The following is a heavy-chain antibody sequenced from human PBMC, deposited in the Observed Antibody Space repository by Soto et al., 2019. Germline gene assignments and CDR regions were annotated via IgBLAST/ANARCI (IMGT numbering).Heavy chain of an antibody. V-gene: IGHV4-34*01. CDR3: ARGQSSLLLDC. Sequence: SETLSLTCAFYGGSFSGYYWSWIRQPPGKGLEWIGEINHSGSTNYNPSLKSRVTISVDTSKNQFSLKLSSVTAADTAVYYCARGQSSLLLDCWGQGILVTVSS. D-gene: IGHD2-8*02. CDR2: INHSGST. J-gene: IGHJ4*02. CDR1: GGSFSGYY.